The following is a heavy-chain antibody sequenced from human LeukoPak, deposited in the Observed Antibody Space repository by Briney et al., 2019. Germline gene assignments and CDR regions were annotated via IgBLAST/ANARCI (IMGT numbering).Heavy chain of an antibody. CDR1: GGSISGTNW. CDR2: ISLAGQT. J-gene: IGHJ4*02. V-gene: IGHV4/OR15-8*02. CDR3: ARRARATAGGDYFDY. D-gene: IGHD6-13*01. Sequence: PSETLSLTCGVSGGSISGTNWWSWVRQPPGQGLEWIGEISLAGQTNYNPSLNGRVTMSLDKSSNQLSLHLSSVTAADTAVYYCARRARATAGGDYFDYWGQGTLVTVSS.